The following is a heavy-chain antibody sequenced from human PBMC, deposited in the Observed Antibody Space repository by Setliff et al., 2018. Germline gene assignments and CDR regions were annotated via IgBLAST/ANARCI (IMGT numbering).Heavy chain of an antibody. D-gene: IGHD4-17*01. V-gene: IGHV4-34*01. CDR3: ARRGAGMQYGDYVTFDP. J-gene: IGHJ5*02. CDR1: GGSFSTYY. Sequence: SETLSLTCAVYGGSFSTYYWIWIRQPPGKGLEWIGEINHSGSTNDNPSLKSRVTVSVDTSKNQFSLKLSSVTAADTAVYYCARRGAGMQYGDYVTFDPWGQGTLVTVSS. CDR2: INHSGST.